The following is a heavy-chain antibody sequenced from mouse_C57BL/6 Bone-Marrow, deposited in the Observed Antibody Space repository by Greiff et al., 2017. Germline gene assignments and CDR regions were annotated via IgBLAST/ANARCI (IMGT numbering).Heavy chain of an antibody. CDR2: IDPSDSYT. CDR1: GYTFTSYW. CDR3: ERGGYDGYYWFAY. J-gene: IGHJ3*01. Sequence: QVQLQQPGAELVMPGASVKLSCKASGYTFTSYWMHWVKQRPGQGLEWIGEIDPSDSYTNYNQQFKGKSTLTVDKSSSTAYMQLSSLTSEDSAVYYGERGGYDGYYWFAYWGQGTLVTVSA. V-gene: IGHV1-69*01. D-gene: IGHD2-3*01.